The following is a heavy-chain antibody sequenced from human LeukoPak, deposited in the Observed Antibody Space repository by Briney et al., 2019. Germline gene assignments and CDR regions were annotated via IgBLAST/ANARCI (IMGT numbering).Heavy chain of an antibody. Sequence: GGSLRLSCAASGFTFSSYAMSSVRQAPGKGLEWVSAIRGSGGSTYHADSVKGRFTISRDNSKNTLYLQMNSLSPEDTAVYYCAKSVVGYCSGGSCYLFDYWGQGTLVTVSS. J-gene: IGHJ4*02. V-gene: IGHV3-23*01. CDR1: GFTFSSYA. CDR3: AKSVVGYCSGGSCYLFDY. D-gene: IGHD2-15*01. CDR2: IRGSGGST.